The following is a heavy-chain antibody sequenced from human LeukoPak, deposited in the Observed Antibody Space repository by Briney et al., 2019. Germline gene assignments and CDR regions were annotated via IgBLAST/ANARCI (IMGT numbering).Heavy chain of an antibody. CDR2: ISGSGGST. V-gene: IGHV3-23*01. Sequence: GGSLRLSCAASGFTFSSYAMSWVRQAPGKGLEWVSAISGSGGSTYYADSVKGRFTISRDNAKNSLYLQMDSLRAEDTAVYYCARDSSSSPDYWGQGTLVTVSS. CDR3: ARDSSSSPDY. D-gene: IGHD6-6*01. J-gene: IGHJ4*02. CDR1: GFTFSSYA.